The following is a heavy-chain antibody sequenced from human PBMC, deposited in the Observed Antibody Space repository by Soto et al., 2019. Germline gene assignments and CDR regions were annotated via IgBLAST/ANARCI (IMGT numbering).Heavy chain of an antibody. CDR1: GGTFSSYA. V-gene: IGHV1-69*13. CDR2: IIPIFGTA. Sequence: SVKVSCKASGGTFSSYAISWVRQAPGQGLEWMGGIIPIFGTANYAQKFQGRVTITADESTSTAYMELSSLRSEDTAVYYRARWGEEQWLVQSAPYYYYYYGMDVWGQGTTVTVSS. D-gene: IGHD6-19*01. J-gene: IGHJ6*02. CDR3: ARWGEEQWLVQSAPYYYYYYGMDV.